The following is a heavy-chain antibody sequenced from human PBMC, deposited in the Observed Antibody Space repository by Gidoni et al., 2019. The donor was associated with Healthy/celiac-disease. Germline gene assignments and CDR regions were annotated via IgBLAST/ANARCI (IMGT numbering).Heavy chain of an antibody. CDR3: ATATEPAETAFDI. CDR1: GGSISSYY. Sequence: QVQLQESGPGLVKPSETLSLTCTVSGGSISSYYWSWIRQPPGKGLEWIGYIYYSGSTNYNPSLKSRVTILVDTSKNQFSLKLSSVTAADTAVYYCATATEPAETAFDIWGQGTMVTVSS. V-gene: IGHV4-59*01. J-gene: IGHJ3*02. CDR2: IYYSGST.